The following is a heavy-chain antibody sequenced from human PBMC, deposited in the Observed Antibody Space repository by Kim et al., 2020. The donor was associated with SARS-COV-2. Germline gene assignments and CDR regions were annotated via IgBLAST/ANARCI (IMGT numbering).Heavy chain of an antibody. CDR3: AKKPGMIVVVMRSRWDYFDY. CDR2: ISGSGGST. J-gene: IGHJ4*02. D-gene: IGHD3-22*01. Sequence: GGSLRLSCAASGFTFSSYAMSWVRQAPGKGLEWVSAISGSGGSTYYADSVKGRFTISRDNSKNTLYLQMNSLRADDTAVYYCAKKPGMIVVVMRSRWDYFDYWGQGTLVTVSS. V-gene: IGHV3-23*01. CDR1: GFTFSSYA.